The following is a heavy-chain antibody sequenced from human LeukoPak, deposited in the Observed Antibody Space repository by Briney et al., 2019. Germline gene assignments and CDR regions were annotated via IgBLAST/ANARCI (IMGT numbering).Heavy chain of an antibody. V-gene: IGHV4-34*01. D-gene: IGHD3-10*01. CDR2: INHSGST. CDR1: GFTYSSYE. CDR3: ARGGRHTGSFGY. Sequence: GSLRLPCAASGFTYSSYEMNWARQPPGKGLEWIGEINHSGSTNYNPSLKSRVTISVDTSKNQFSLKLSSVTAADTAVYYCARGGRHTGSFGYWGQGTLVTVSS. J-gene: IGHJ4*02.